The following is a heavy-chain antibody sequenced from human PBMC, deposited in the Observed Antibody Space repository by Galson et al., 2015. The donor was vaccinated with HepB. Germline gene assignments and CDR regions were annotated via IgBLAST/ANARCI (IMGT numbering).Heavy chain of an antibody. CDR2: ISGNSAGT. J-gene: IGHJ4*02. CDR1: GFTFSSYA. D-gene: IGHD1-14*01. Sequence: SLRLSCAASGFTFSSYAMSWVRRAPGKGLMWVSTISGNSAGTYYTDSVRGRFTISRDNSKNTLYLQMNSLRAEDTALYYCASRDRCRIFDYWGQGALVTVSS. CDR3: ASRDRCRIFDY. V-gene: IGHV3-23*01.